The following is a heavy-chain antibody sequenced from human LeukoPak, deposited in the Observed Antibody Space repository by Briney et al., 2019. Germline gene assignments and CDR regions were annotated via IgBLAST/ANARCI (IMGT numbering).Heavy chain of an antibody. D-gene: IGHD1-26*01. CDR2: INEDGSTT. V-gene: IGHV3-74*01. Sequence: GGSLRLTCAASGFTFSSNWMHWVRQAPGKGLVWVSRINEDGSTTNYADSVKGRSTIFRDNAKNTLYLQMNSLRAEDTAVYYCVRDLGGRSGHWGQGTLVTVSS. CDR1: GFTFSSNW. J-gene: IGHJ4*02. CDR3: VRDLGGRSGH.